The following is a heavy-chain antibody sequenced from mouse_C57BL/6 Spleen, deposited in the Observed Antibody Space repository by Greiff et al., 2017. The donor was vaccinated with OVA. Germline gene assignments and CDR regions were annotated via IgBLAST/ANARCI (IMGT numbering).Heavy chain of an antibody. J-gene: IGHJ4*01. CDR3: ARGDYGNLYAMDY. D-gene: IGHD2-1*01. V-gene: IGHV1-52*01. CDR1: GYTFTSYW. CDR2: IDPSDSET. Sequence: QVQLQQSGAELVRPGSSVKLSCKASGYTFTSYWMHWVKQRPVQGLEWIGNIDPSDSETHYNQKFKDKATLTVDKSSSTAYMQLSSLTSEDSAVYYCARGDYGNLYAMDYWGQGTSVTVSS.